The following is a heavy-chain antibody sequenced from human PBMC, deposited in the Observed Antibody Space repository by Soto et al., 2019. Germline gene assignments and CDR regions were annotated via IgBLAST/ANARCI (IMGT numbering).Heavy chain of an antibody. CDR3: AGLYYGSGSYHFDY. V-gene: IGHV4-59*08. Sequence: SETLSLTCTVSGGSISTYNWNWIRQPPGKGLEWIGYIYNSGSTNYNPSLKSRVTISVDTSKNQFSLKLSSVTAADTAVYYCAGLYYGSGSYHFDYWGQGTLVTVSS. D-gene: IGHD3-10*01. CDR2: IYNSGST. J-gene: IGHJ4*02. CDR1: GGSISTYN.